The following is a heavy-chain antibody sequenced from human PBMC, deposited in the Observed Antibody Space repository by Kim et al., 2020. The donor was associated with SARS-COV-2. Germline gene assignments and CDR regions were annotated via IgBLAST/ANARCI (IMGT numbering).Heavy chain of an antibody. D-gene: IGHD2-2*01. CDR3: ARGRGTSYQNMDV. V-gene: IGHV3-21*01. J-gene: IGHJ6*02. Sequence: YAGAVKGLCTISRDNTKNSLYLQMNSLRAENTAVYYCARGRGTSYQNMDVWGQGTTVTVSS.